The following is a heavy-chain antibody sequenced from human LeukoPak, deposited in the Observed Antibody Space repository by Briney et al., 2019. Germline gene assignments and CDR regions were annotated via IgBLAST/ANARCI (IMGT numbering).Heavy chain of an antibody. CDR2: MNPNSGNT. V-gene: IGHV1-8*03. J-gene: IGHJ6*03. CDR3: ARGRKSIAVAGNYYYYMDV. D-gene: IGHD6-19*01. Sequence: GASVKVSCKSSGGTFSSYSISWVRQAPGQGLEWMGWMNPNSGNTGYAHKFQGRVTITRNTSISTAYMELSSLRSEDTAVYYCARGRKSIAVAGNYYYYMDVWGKGTTVTVSS. CDR1: GGTFSSYS.